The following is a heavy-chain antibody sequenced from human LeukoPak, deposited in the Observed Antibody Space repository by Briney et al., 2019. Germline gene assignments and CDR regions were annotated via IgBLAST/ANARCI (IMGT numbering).Heavy chain of an antibody. CDR2: IYYSGST. J-gene: IGHJ2*01. CDR3: ARVYYDFWSGYSARYFDL. CDR1: GGSISSGDYY. V-gene: IGHV4-30-4*01. Sequence: PSETLSLTCTVSGGSISSGDYYWSWIRQPPGKGLEWIGYIYYSGSTYYNPPLKSRVTISVDTSKNQFSLKLSSVTAADTAVYYCARVYYDFWSGYSARYFDLWGRGTLVTVSS. D-gene: IGHD3-3*01.